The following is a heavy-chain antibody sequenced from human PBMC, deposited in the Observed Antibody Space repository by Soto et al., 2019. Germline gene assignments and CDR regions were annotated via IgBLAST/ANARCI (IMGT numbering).Heavy chain of an antibody. V-gene: IGHV1-2*02. D-gene: IGHD2-15*01. CDR1: GYSFTGFW. J-gene: IGHJ6*02. Sequence: ASVKVSCKASGYSFTGFWIHWVRQAPGQGLEWMGWINPKSGVTNYAQKFQGRVTMTRDTSINTVYMELSSLQPDDTAMYYCSKGLWTVGQCSGGTCYDGLAVWGQGTTVTGSS. CDR3: SKGLWTVGQCSGGTCYDGLAV. CDR2: INPKSGVT.